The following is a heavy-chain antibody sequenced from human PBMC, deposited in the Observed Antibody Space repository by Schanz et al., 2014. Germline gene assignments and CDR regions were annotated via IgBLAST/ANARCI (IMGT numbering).Heavy chain of an antibody. Sequence: VQLLESGGGLVQPGGSLRLSCAASGFAFSVYGMHWVRQAPGKGPEWVAVIWSDGSTKYYADSVKGRFTISRDNSKNTLYLQMNSLRAEDTAVYYCASPSGYSDYGTYFDFWGQGTLVTVSS. V-gene: IGHV3-33*08. CDR1: GFAFSVYG. CDR2: IWSDGSTK. J-gene: IGHJ4*02. CDR3: ASPSGYSDYGTYFDF. D-gene: IGHD5-12*01.